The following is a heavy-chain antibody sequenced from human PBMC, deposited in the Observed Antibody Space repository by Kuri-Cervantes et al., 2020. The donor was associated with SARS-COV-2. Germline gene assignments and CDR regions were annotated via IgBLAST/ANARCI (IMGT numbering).Heavy chain of an antibody. D-gene: IGHD2-2*01. CDR3: ARSVPTSTSSSWHP. Sequence: ASVKVSCKASGYTFTDFSIYWVRQVPGQRLEWVGWINPNSGGTNFAQNFQDRASLTRDTSINTAFMELSTLRSDDTAIYYCARSVPTSTSSSWHPWGPGTLVTVSS. CDR1: GYTFTDFS. CDR2: INPNSGGT. J-gene: IGHJ5*02. V-gene: IGHV1-2*02.